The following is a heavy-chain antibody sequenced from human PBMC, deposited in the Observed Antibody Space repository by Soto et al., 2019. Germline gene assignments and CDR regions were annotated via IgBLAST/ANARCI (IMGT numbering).Heavy chain of an antibody. V-gene: IGHV2-5*02. CDR1: GFSLSTSGVG. Sequence: SGPTLVNPTQSLTPTCTFSGFSLSTSGVGVGWIRQPPGKALEWLALIYWDDDKRYSPSLKSRLTITKDTSKNQVVLTMTDMDPVDTATYYCAHDSSGLYGFDYWGQGTLVTVSS. J-gene: IGHJ4*02. CDR2: IYWDDDK. D-gene: IGHD6-19*01. CDR3: AHDSSGLYGFDY.